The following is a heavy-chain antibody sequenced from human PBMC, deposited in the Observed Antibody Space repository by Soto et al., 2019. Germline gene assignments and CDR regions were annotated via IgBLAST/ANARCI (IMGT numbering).Heavy chain of an antibody. Sequence: KTSETLSLTCAVYGGSFSGYYWSWIRQPPGKGLEWIGEINHSGSTNYNPSLKGRVTISVDTSKNQFSLKLSSVTAADTAVYYCARALSGYDYVWGSYRYPQYFDYWGQGTLVTVSS. D-gene: IGHD3-16*02. J-gene: IGHJ4*02. CDR2: INHSGST. CDR1: GGSFSGYY. CDR3: ARALSGYDYVWGSYRYPQYFDY. V-gene: IGHV4-34*01.